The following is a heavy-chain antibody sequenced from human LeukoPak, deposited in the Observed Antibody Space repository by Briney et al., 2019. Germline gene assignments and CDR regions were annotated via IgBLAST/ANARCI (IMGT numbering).Heavy chain of an antibody. J-gene: IGHJ4*02. CDR2: IYSSGST. D-gene: IGHD4-17*01. CDR1: GDSISGYY. CDR3: ARLRNYCDY. Sequence: SETLSLTCTVSGDSISGYYWTWMRQPPGKGLEWIGYIYSSGSTKYNPSLESRVTISIDTSKNQFSLKLSSVTAADTAVYYCARLRNYCDYWGPGTLVTVSS. V-gene: IGHV4-59*01.